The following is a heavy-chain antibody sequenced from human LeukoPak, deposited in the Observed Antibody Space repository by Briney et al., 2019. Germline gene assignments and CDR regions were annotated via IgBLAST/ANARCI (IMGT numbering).Heavy chain of an antibody. D-gene: IGHD6-13*01. CDR3: ARVVSRGVAAAGTIDY. Sequence: GGSLRLSCAASGFTFSSYAMHWVRQAPGKGLEWVAVISYDGSNKYYADSVKGRFTISRDNSKNTLYLQMNSLRAEDTAVYYCARVVSRGVAAAGTIDYWGQGTLVTVSS. CDR2: ISYDGSNK. CDR1: GFTFSSYA. V-gene: IGHV3-30-3*01. J-gene: IGHJ4*02.